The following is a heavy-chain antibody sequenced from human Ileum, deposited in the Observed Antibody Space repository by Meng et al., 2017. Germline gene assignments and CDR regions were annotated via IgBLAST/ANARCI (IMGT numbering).Heavy chain of an antibody. CDR3: ARDHGSLNWFDP. J-gene: IGHJ5*02. Sequence: VQLVEDGGGLVKAGGSLILSCAASGFTFSDYYMTCIRQPPGQGLEWLASVSPTSGSLYFADSVKGRFSISRDNAKNSVSLQMTRLRVEDTAVYYCARDHGSLNWFDPWGQGTLVTVSS. D-gene: IGHD6-25*01. CDR1: GFTFSDYY. CDR2: VSPTSGSL. V-gene: IGHV3-11*04.